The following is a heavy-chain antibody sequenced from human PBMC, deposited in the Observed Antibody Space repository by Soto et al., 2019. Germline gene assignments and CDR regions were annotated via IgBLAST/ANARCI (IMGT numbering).Heavy chain of an antibody. Sequence: QVQLVQSGAEVKKPGASVKVSCKASGYTFTSYAMHWVRQAPGQRLEWMGWINAGNGNTKYSQKFQGRVTITRDTSTSTAYMERSSLRSEDTAVYYCTSSYSGYDLNYYYGMDVWGQGTTVTVSS. CDR2: INAGNGNT. J-gene: IGHJ6*02. CDR1: GYTFTSYA. V-gene: IGHV1-3*01. CDR3: TSSYSGYDLNYYYGMDV. D-gene: IGHD5-12*01.